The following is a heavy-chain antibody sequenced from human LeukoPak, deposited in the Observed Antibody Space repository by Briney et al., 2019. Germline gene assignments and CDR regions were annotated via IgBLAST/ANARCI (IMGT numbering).Heavy chain of an antibody. Sequence: PGGSLRLSCEASGFSFNAFWMSWVRQAPGKGLEWVANIHRDGSVRHYVESVRGRFTTSRDNAKNSLFLQMNSLRVEDTAVYYCAREDGGWLRADLWGQGTLVTVSS. V-gene: IGHV3-7*01. CDR3: AREDGGWLRADL. CDR1: GFSFNAFW. D-gene: IGHD5-24*01. CDR2: IHRDGSVR. J-gene: IGHJ5*02.